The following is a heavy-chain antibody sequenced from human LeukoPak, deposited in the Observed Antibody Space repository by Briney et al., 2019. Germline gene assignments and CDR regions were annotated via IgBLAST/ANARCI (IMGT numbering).Heavy chain of an antibody. Sequence: GESLRLSCEASGFTFRSYAMSWVRQAPGKGLEWVSVVTDSGGTTFYADSVKGRFTISRDNFKNTLYLQMNSLSAEDSAIYYCAKLWRGSYPRYFDYWGQGALVTVSS. J-gene: IGHJ4*02. CDR3: AKLWRGSYPRYFDY. CDR1: GFTFRSYA. D-gene: IGHD1-26*01. V-gene: IGHV3-23*01. CDR2: VTDSGGTT.